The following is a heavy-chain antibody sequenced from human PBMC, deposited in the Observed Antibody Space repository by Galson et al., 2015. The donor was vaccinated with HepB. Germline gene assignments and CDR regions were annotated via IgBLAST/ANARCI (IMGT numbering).Heavy chain of an antibody. V-gene: IGHV1-69*04. CDR1: GGTFSSYA. Sequence: SVKVSCKASGGTFSSYAISWVRQAPGQGLEWMGRIIPILGIANYAQKFQGRVTITADKSTSTAYMEPSSLRSEDTAVYYCARDEAMAQQLVFDYWGQGTLVTVSS. CDR3: ARDEAMAQQLVFDY. CDR2: IIPILGIA. D-gene: IGHD6-13*01. J-gene: IGHJ4*02.